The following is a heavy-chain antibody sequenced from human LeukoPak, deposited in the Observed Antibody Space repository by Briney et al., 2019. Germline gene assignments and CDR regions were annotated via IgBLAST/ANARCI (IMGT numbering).Heavy chain of an antibody. Sequence: GGSLTLSCAASGFTVSSNYMSWVRQAPGKGLEWVSVIYSGGDTYYADAVKGRFTISRDDSKNTLYLQMNSLRAEDTAVYSCERCIGVAGGRGNYFERWGQGALVSVCS. CDR3: ERCIGVAGGRGNYFER. J-gene: IGHJ4*02. D-gene: IGHD6-19*01. CDR1: GFTVSSNY. CDR2: IYSGGDT. V-gene: IGHV3-53*01.